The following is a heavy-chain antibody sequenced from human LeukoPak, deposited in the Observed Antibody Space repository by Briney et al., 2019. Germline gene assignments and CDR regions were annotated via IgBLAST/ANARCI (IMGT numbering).Heavy chain of an antibody. CDR1: GGSISSSSYY. D-gene: IGHD2-2*01. J-gene: IGHJ4*02. CDR2: IYYSGST. Sequence: SETLSLTCAVYGGSISSSSYYWGWIRQPPGKGLEWIGSIYYSGSTYYNPSLKSRVTISVDTSKNQFSLKLSSVTAADTAVYYCARQDCSSTSCYHGDDYWGQGTLVTVSS. V-gene: IGHV4-39*01. CDR3: ARQDCSSTSCYHGDDY.